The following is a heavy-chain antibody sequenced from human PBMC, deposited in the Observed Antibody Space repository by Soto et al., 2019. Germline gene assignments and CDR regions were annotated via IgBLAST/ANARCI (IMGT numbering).Heavy chain of an antibody. CDR3: ARGRHWFGP. Sequence: SETLSHTCVVSGGSITSYHWSWIRQSPGKGLEWIGQISDRGDINYNPPLESRVAISTDTSKNQVSLTLTAVNAADTAVYFCARGRHWFGPWGQGTLVTVS. V-gene: IGHV4-59*08. CDR2: ISDRGDI. CDR1: GGSITSYH. J-gene: IGHJ5*02.